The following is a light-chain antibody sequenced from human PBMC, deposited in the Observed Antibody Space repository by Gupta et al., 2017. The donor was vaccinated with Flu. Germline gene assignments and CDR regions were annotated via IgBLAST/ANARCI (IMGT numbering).Light chain of an antibody. Sequence: VMTQPPATLSVSPGERATLSCRASQSVSSNLAWYQQKPGQAPRLLIYGASTRATGIPARFSGSGSGTEFTLTISRLESEDFAVYYCQQDSNSPHTFGRGTKVEIK. CDR2: GAS. J-gene: IGKJ4*02. CDR1: QSVSSN. V-gene: IGKV3-15*01. CDR3: QQDSNSPHT.